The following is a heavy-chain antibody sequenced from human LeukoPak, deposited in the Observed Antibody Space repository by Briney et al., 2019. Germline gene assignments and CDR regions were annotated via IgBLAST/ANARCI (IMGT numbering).Heavy chain of an antibody. V-gene: IGHV6-1*01. CDR3: ARSAGHFDY. Sequence: SQTLSLTCAISGDSLSSNSAAWNWIRQSPSRGLEWLGRTYYRSKWHNDYTLSVKSRITINPDTSKNQFSLQLNAVTPEDMAVYYCARSAGHFDYWGQGTLVTVSS. J-gene: IGHJ4*02. CDR1: GDSLSSNSAA. CDR2: TYYRSKWHN.